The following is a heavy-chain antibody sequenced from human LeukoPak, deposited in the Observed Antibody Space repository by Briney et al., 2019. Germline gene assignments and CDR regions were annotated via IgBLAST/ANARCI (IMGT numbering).Heavy chain of an antibody. Sequence: ATVKISCKVSGYTFTDYYMHWVQQAPGEGLEWMGLVDPEDGETIYAEKFQGRVTITADTSTDTAYMELSSLRSEDTAVYYCATDLVRVGATPNNYWGQGTLVTVSS. CDR2: VDPEDGET. D-gene: IGHD1-26*01. CDR1: GYTFTDYY. CDR3: ATDLVRVGATPNNY. J-gene: IGHJ4*02. V-gene: IGHV1-69-2*01.